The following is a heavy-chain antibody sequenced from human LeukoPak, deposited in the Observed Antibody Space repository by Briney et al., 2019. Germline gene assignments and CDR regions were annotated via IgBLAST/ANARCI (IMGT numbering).Heavy chain of an antibody. D-gene: IGHD1-26*01. CDR1: GFTLSSFG. CDR3: AKVPGLWEILDY. V-gene: IGHV3-30*02. J-gene: IGHJ4*02. CDR2: TRSDGNNK. Sequence: GGSLRLSCAASGFTLSSFGMHWVRQAPGKGLEWVAFTRSDGNNKYYPDSVKGRFIISRDNSKNTVYLQMNSLRLEDTAVYYCAKVPGLWEILDYWGQGTLVTVSS.